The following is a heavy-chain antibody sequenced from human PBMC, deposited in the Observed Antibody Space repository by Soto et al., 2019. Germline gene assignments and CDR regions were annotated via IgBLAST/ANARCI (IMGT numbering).Heavy chain of an antibody. Sequence: QVQLVESGGGVVQPGRSLRLSCVASGFTFSNYAMHWVRQAPGKGLEWVAVISDEGTNKHYADSVKGRFSISRDNSKNTAYLQMNSLKTEDTAVYYCTRPTYYDFGAGMDYYYGLDVWGQGTTVTVAS. CDR1: GFTFSNYA. V-gene: IGHV3-30-3*01. J-gene: IGHJ6*02. D-gene: IGHD3-3*01. CDR2: ISDEGTNK. CDR3: TRPTYYDFGAGMDYYYGLDV.